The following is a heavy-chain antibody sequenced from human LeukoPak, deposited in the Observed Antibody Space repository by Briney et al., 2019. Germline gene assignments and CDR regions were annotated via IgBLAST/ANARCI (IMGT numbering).Heavy chain of an antibody. J-gene: IGHJ6*02. CDR2: INHSGST. CDR1: GGSFSGYY. V-gene: IGHV4-34*01. CDR3: ARVSGSGSSTNYGMDV. D-gene: IGHD3-10*01. Sequence: PSETLSLTCAVYGGSFSGYYWSWIRQPPGKGLEWIGEINHSGSTNYNPSLKSRVTISVDTSKNQFSLKLSSVTAADTAVYYCARVSGSGSSTNYGMDVWGQGTLVTVSS.